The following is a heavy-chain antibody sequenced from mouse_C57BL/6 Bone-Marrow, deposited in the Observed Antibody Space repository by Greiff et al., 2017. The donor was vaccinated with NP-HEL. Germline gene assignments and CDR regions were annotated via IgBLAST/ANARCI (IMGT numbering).Heavy chain of an antibody. CDR1: GYTFTSYW. J-gene: IGHJ3*01. V-gene: IGHV1-74*01. CDR3: AIITTVVADPFAY. CDR2: IHPSDSDT. D-gene: IGHD1-1*01. Sequence: QVQLKQPGAELVKPGASVKVSCKASGYTFTSYWMHWVKQRPGQGLEWIGRIHPSDSDTNYNQKFKGKATLPVDKSSSTAYLQLSSLTSEDSAVYYCAIITTVVADPFAYWGQGTLVTVSA.